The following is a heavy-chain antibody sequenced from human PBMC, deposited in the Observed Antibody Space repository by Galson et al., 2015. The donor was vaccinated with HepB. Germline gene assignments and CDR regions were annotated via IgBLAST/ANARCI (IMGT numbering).Heavy chain of an antibody. D-gene: IGHD3-3*01. V-gene: IGHV1-18*01. Sequence: SVKVSCKASGYTFTSYGISWVRQAPGQGLEWMGWISAYNGNTNYAQKLQGRVTMTTDTSTSTAYMELRSLRSDDTAVYYCARDGFTIFGVPLYYYYMDVWGKGTTVTVSS. CDR3: ARDGFTIFGVPLYYYYMDV. CDR2: ISAYNGNT. J-gene: IGHJ6*03. CDR1: GYTFTSYG.